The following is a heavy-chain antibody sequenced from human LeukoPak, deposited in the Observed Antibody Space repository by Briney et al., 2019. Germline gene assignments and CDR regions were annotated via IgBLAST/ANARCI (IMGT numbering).Heavy chain of an antibody. CDR3: ARVRITSYNWFDP. V-gene: IGHV1-69*06. CDR2: LIPMFGTP. J-gene: IGHJ5*02. CDR1: GYTFSSYA. D-gene: IGHD1-20*01. Sequence: GASVKVSCKASGYTFSSYAISWVRQAPGQGLEWMGGLIPMFGTPNYAQKFQGRVTITADKSTSTAYMEVSSLRSEDTAVYYCARVRITSYNWFDPWGQGTLVTVSS.